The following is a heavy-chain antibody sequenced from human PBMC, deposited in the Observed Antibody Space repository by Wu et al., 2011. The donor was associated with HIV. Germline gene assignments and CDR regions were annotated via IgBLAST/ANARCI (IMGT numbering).Heavy chain of an antibody. V-gene: IGHV1-2*02. J-gene: IGHJ4*02. D-gene: IGHD4-17*01. CDR3: ARDPDYGDYQNFDY. Sequence: EVKKPGASVKVSCKASGYTFTSYDINWVRQATGQGLEWMGWINPNSGGTNYAQNFQGRVTMTRDTSISTAYMELSRLRSDDTAVYYCARDPDYGDYQNFDYWGQGTLVTVSS. CDR2: INPNSGGT. CDR1: GYTFTSYD.